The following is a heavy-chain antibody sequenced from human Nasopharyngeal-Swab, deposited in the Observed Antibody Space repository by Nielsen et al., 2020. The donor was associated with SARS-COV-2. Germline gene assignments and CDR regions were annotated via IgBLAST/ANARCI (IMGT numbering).Heavy chain of an antibody. Sequence: ASVKVSCKASGYTFTGYAMHWVRQVPGQSLEWMGWINAGNGDITYSQKFQGRVTLTRDTYASTAYMELFSLTSEDTAVYYCVKPAAGTYDSWGQGTLVTVSS. V-gene: IGHV1-3*01. D-gene: IGHD6-13*01. CDR1: GYTFTGYA. J-gene: IGHJ4*02. CDR2: INAGNGDI. CDR3: VKPAAGTYDS.